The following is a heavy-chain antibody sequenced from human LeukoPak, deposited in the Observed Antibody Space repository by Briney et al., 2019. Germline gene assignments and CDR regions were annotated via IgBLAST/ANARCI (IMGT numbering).Heavy chain of an antibody. V-gene: IGHV3-23*01. Sequence: GGSLRLSCAASGFTFSSYAMSWVRQAPGKGLEWVSAISGSGGSTYYADSVKGRFTISRDNSKNTLYLQMNSLRAEDTAVYYCAKGGFPPRDCSSTSCYAYYYYYYMDVWGKGTTVTVSS. CDR2: ISGSGGST. J-gene: IGHJ6*03. D-gene: IGHD2-2*01. CDR1: GFTFSSYA. CDR3: AKGGFPPRDCSSTSCYAYYYYYYMDV.